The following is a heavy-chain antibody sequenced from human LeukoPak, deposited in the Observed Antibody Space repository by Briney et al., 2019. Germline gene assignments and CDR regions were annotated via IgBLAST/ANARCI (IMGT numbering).Heavy chain of an antibody. D-gene: IGHD1-1*01. J-gene: IGHJ3*02. Sequence: PSETLSLTCTVSGGSVSSYYWSWIRQPPGKGLEWIGYIYYSGSTNYNPSLKSRVTISVDTSKNQFSLKLSSVTAADTAVYYCAGSGGNAFDIWGQGTMVTVSS. CDR2: IYYSGST. V-gene: IGHV4-59*08. CDR3: AGSGGNAFDI. CDR1: GGSVSSYY.